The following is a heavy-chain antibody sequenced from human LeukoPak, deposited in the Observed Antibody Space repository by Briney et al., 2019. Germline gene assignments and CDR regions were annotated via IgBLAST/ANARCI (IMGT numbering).Heavy chain of an antibody. CDR3: QRITIFGVVIDFDY. CDR1: GYAFDFYG. Sequence: ASVKVSCKASGYAFDFYGLNWVRQAPGQGLEWMGWISVNNGNTHYAQKFQGRVTMTTDTSTSTAYMEVRSLRSDDTAIYYCQRITIFGVVIDFDYWGQGTLVTVSS. J-gene: IGHJ4*02. D-gene: IGHD3-3*01. V-gene: IGHV1-18*01. CDR2: ISVNNGNT.